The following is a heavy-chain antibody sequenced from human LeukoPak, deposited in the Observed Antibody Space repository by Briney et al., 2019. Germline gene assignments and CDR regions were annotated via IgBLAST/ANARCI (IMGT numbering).Heavy chain of an antibody. Sequence: PGGSLRLSCAASGFTFSSYSMNWVRQAPGKGLEWVSSISSSSSYIYYADSVKGRFTISRDNAKNSLYLQMNSLRAEDTAVYYCARDDSVGSTSCHDYWGQGTLVTVSS. V-gene: IGHV3-21*01. D-gene: IGHD2-2*01. CDR2: ISSSSSYI. CDR3: ARDDSVGSTSCHDY. CDR1: GFTFSSYS. J-gene: IGHJ4*02.